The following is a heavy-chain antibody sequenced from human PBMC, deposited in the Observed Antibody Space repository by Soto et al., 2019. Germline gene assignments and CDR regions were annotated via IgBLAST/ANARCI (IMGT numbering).Heavy chain of an antibody. J-gene: IGHJ4*02. Sequence: SETLSLTCSVSGGSVSDKTYYWSWIRQPPGKRLEWIGYVYYSGTTNYNPSLKSRVTISVDLSKNRFSLRLSSVTTADTALYYCARTTAVPNTLRSRYFFDYWGQGTLVAVSS. V-gene: IGHV4-61*01. CDR1: GGSVSDKTYY. CDR2: VYYSGTT. CDR3: ARTTAVPNTLRSRYFFDY. D-gene: IGHD4-17*01.